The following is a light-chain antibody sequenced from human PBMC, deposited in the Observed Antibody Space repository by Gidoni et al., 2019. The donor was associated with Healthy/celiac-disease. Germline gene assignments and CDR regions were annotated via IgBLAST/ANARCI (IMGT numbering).Light chain of an antibody. V-gene: IGLV1-40*01. CDR1: SSNIGAGYD. CDR2: GNS. CDR3: QSYDSSLSGSRV. Sequence: QSVLPPPPSVSGAPGPRVTISCTGRSSNIGAGYDVHWYQQLPGTAPKLLIYGNSNRPSGVPDRFSGSKSGTSAALAITGLQAEDEADYYCQSYDSSLSGSRVFGGGTKLTVL. J-gene: IGLJ2*01.